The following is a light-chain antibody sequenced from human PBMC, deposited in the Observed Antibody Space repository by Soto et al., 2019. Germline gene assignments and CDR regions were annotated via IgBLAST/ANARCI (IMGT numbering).Light chain of an antibody. CDR2: GNS. CDR3: QSYDSRLSGSV. V-gene: IGLV1-40*01. Sequence: QSLLTQPPSVSGAPGQRVTISCTGSSSNIGAGYDVHWYQQLPGTAPKLLIYGNSNRPSGVPDRFSGSKSGTSASLAITGLQAEDEADYYCQSYDSRLSGSVFGGGTKLTVL. J-gene: IGLJ2*01. CDR1: SSNIGAGYD.